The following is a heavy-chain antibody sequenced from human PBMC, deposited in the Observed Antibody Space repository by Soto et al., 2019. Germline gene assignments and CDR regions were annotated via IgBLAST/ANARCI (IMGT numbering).Heavy chain of an antibody. CDR1: GGTFSSYA. V-gene: IGHV1-69*13. D-gene: IGHD6-13*01. J-gene: IGHJ3*02. CDR2: IIPIFGTA. CDR3: ARVVGSWYPPDAFDI. Sequence: SVKVSCKASGGTFSSYAMSWVRQAPGQGLEWMGGIIPIFGTANYAQKFQGRVTITADESTSTAYMELSSLRSEDTAVYYCARVVGSWYPPDAFDIWGPGTLVTVSS.